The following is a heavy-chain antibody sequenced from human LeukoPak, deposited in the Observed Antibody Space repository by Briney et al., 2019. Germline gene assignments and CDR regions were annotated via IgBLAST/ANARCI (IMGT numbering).Heavy chain of an antibody. D-gene: IGHD5-18*01. V-gene: IGHV3-21*01. CDR1: GFTFSSYR. Sequence: GGSLRLSCAASGFTFSSYRMNWVRQAPGKGLEWVSSISSSSSYIYYADSVKGRFTISRDNAKNSLYLQMNSLRAEDTAVYYCARDRAVDTAMVIYYYYYGMDVWGQGTTVTVSS. CDR2: ISSSSSYI. CDR3: ARDRAVDTAMVIYYYYYGMDV. J-gene: IGHJ6*02.